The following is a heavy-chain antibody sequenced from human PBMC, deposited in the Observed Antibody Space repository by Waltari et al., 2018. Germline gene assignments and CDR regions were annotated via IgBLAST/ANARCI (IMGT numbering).Heavy chain of an antibody. CDR2: ISYDGGDK. Sequence: QLQLVESGGGVVQPGRSLRLSCAASGFNFNNYGIHWVRQAPGKGLEWVAVISYDGGDKYYADSVKGRFTISRDNSKNTVYLQMNSLRADDTAVYYCAKDLRQLAATPSPLFDIWGQGTMVTVSS. J-gene: IGHJ3*02. CDR1: GFNFNNYG. V-gene: IGHV3-30*18. D-gene: IGHD2-15*01. CDR3: AKDLRQLAATPSPLFDI.